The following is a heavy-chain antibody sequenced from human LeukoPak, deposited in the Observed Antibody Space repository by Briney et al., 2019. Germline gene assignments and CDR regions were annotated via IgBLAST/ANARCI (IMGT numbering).Heavy chain of an antibody. CDR2: INPNSGGT. CDR3: ARRASYYYDSSGERWDAFDI. J-gene: IGHJ3*02. CDR1: GGTFSSYA. V-gene: IGHV1-2*02. Sequence: GASVKVSCKASGGTFSSYAISWVRQAPGQGLEWMGWINPNSGGTNYAQKFQGRVTMTRDTSISTAYMELSRLRSDDTAVYYCARRASYYYDSSGERWDAFDIWGQGTMVTVSS. D-gene: IGHD3-22*01.